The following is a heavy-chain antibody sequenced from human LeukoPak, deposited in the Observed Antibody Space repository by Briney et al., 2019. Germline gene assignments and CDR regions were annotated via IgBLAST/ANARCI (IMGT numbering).Heavy chain of an antibody. Sequence: PGRSLRLSCAASGFTFSAYWMGWVRLTPGKGLEWVANIKRDGDEKYSVDSVKGRFTIFRDNAKNSLYLQMNSLKAEDTAVYYCXXXXXXXXTPLYYFDHWGQGTLVTVSS. D-gene: IGHD1-14*01. CDR2: IKRDGDEK. CDR1: GFTFSAYW. J-gene: IGHJ4*02. CDR3: XXXXXXXXTPLYYFDH. V-gene: IGHV3-7*01.